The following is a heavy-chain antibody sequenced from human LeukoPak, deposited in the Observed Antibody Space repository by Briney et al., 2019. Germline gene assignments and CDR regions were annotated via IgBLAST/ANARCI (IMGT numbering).Heavy chain of an antibody. V-gene: IGHV3-21*01. CDR2: ISSSGSYI. CDR3: ARDRWHDY. D-gene: IGHD2-15*01. Sequence: GGSLRLSCAASGFTFSSYNMNWVRQAPGKGLEWVSSISSSGSYIYYADSVKGRFTISRDSAKNSLFLQMNSLRAEDTAVYYCARDRWHDYWGQGTLVTVSS. CDR1: GFTFSSYN. J-gene: IGHJ4*02.